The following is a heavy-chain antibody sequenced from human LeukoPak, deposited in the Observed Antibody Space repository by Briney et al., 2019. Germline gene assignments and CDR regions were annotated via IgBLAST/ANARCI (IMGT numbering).Heavy chain of an antibody. CDR2: IIPILGIA. CDR1: GGTFSSYA. D-gene: IGHD4-17*01. J-gene: IGHJ5*02. Sequence: SVKVSCKASGGTFSSYAISWVRQAPGQGLEWMGRIIPILGIANYAQKFQGRVTITADKSTSTAYMELSSLRSEDTAVYYCARDQGAVTARGWFDPWGQGTLVTVSS. V-gene: IGHV1-69*04. CDR3: ARDQGAVTARGWFDP.